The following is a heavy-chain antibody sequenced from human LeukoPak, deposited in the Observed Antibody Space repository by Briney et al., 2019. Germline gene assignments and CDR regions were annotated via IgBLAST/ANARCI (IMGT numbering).Heavy chain of an antibody. CDR1: GFTFSSYA. CDR2: ISYDGSNK. J-gene: IGHJ4*02. Sequence: QPGRSLRLSCAASGFTFSSYAMHWVRQAPGKGLEWVAVISYDGSNKYYADSVKGRFTISRDNSKNTLYLQMNSLRAEDTAVYYCARAPYHSYGYYFDYWGQGTLVTVSS. CDR3: ARAPYHSYGYYFDY. D-gene: IGHD5-18*01. V-gene: IGHV3-30-3*01.